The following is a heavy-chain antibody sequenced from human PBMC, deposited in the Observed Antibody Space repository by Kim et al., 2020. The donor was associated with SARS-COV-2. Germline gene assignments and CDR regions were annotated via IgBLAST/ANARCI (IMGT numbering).Heavy chain of an antibody. CDR2: VFDSGST. CDR1: GGSISYYY. D-gene: IGHD3-22*01. J-gene: IGHJ2*01. V-gene: IGHV4-59*01. Sequence: SETLSLTCTVSGGSISYYYWSWIRQPPGKGLEWIGYVFDSGSTNYNPYLKSRVTISLDTSKKQFSLKLISVPAADTAVFYCARGKCYYDGSGNPRFWYFDLWRRSNLVTVSS. CDR3: ARGKCYYDGSGNPRFWYFDL.